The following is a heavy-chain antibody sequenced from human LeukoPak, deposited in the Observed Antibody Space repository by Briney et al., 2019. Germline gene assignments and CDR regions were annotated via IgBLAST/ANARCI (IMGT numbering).Heavy chain of an antibody. CDR1: GFTFSSYS. CDR2: ISGRSTTI. Sequence: VVSVTLPVGVSGFTFSSYSMNWVRQAPGKGLEWVSFISGRSTTIYYADSVKGRFTISRDNARNSLSLQMNSLRTEDTAVYYCARTINFDFWSGYYGAFDIWGQGTMLTSSS. D-gene: IGHD3-3*01. V-gene: IGHV3-48*01. CDR3: ARTINFDFWSGYYGAFDI. J-gene: IGHJ3*02.